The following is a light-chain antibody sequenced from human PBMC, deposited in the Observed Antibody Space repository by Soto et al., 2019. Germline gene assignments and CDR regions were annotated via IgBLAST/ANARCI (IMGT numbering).Light chain of an antibody. Sequence: QPVLTQSSSASASLGSSVKLTCTLSSGHSSYIIAWHQQQPGKAPRYLMKLEGSGSYNKGSGVPDRFSGSSSGADRYLTIANLQFEDEADYYCETWDSNTHVFGTGPKLTVL. J-gene: IGLJ1*01. CDR2: LEGSGSY. V-gene: IGLV4-60*02. CDR3: ETWDSNTHV. CDR1: SGHSSYI.